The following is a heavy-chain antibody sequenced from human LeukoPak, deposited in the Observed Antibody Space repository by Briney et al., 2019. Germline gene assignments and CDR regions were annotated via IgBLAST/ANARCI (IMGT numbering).Heavy chain of an antibody. Sequence: SETLSLTCAVYGGSFSGYYWSWIRQPPGKGLEWIGEINHSGSTNYNPSLKSRVTISVDTSKNQFSLKLSSVTAADTAVYYCARRRDFDYWGQGTLVTVSS. J-gene: IGHJ4*02. CDR2: INHSGST. V-gene: IGHV4-34*01. CDR3: ARRRDFDY. CDR1: GGSFSGYY.